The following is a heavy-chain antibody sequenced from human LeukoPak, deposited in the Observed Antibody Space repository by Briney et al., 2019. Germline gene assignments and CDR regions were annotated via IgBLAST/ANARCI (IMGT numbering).Heavy chain of an antibody. CDR2: ISSSGSTI. D-gene: IGHD6-13*01. V-gene: IGHV3-48*03. J-gene: IGHJ6*02. CDR1: GFTFSSYE. Sequence: GGSLRLSCAASGFTFSSYEMNWVRQAPGKGLEWVSYISSSGSTIYYADSVKGRFTISRDNANNSLYLQMNSLRAEDTALYYCAKGPFFSSSDTCGMDVWGQGTTVTVSS. CDR3: AKGPFFSSSDTCGMDV.